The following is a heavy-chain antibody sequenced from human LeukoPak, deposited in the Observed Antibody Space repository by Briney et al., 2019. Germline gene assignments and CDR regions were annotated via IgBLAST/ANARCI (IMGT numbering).Heavy chain of an antibody. J-gene: IGHJ4*02. D-gene: IGHD6-13*01. CDR3: AIKGGYSSSWYLSYFDY. V-gene: IGHV3-23*01. CDR2: ISGSGGST. Sequence: PGGSLRLSCAASGFTFSSYWMHWVRQAPGKGLEWVSAISGSGGSTYYADSVKGRFTISRDNSKNTLYLQMNSLRAEDTAVYYCAIKGGYSSSWYLSYFDYWGQGTLVTVSS. CDR1: GFTFSSYW.